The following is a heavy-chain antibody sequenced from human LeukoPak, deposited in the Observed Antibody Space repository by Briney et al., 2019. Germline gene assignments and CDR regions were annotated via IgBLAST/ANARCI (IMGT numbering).Heavy chain of an antibody. CDR3: ARKDIVVVPAAQKGDWFDP. CDR2: IYYSGST. V-gene: IGHV4-31*03. CDR1: GGSISSGGYY. D-gene: IGHD2-2*01. J-gene: IGHJ5*02. Sequence: NPSETLSLTCTVPGGSISSGGYYWSWIRQHPGKGLEWIGYIYYSGSTYYNPSLKSRVTISVDTSKNQFSLKLSSVTAADTAVYYCARKDIVVVPAAQKGDWFDPWGQGTLVTVSS.